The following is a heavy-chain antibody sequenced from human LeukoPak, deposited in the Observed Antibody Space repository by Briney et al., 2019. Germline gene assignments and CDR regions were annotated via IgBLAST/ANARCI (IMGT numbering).Heavy chain of an antibody. CDR2: IYPGDSDT. V-gene: IGHV5-51*01. CDR1: GYSFTTYW. J-gene: IGHJ4*02. CDR3: ARHIDFGRGYRNGYNY. Sequence: MRGESLRVSCKGSGYSFTTYWIGLVRQMPGKGLEWMGIIYPGDSDTRYSPSFQGQVTISVDKSINTAYLQWSSLKASDTAMYYCARHIDFGRGYRNGYNYWGQGTLVTVSS. D-gene: IGHD5-18*01.